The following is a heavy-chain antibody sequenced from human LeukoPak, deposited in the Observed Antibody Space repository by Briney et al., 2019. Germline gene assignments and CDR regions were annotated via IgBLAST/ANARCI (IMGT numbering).Heavy chain of an antibody. Sequence: ASVKVSCKASGYTFTSYGISWVRQAPGQGLEWMGWISAYNGNTNYAQKLQGRVTMTTDTSTSTAYMELRSLRSDDTAVYYCARDLRSTNGDYGHFDYWGQGTLVTVSS. V-gene: IGHV1-18*01. CDR2: ISAYNGNT. D-gene: IGHD4-17*01. CDR1: GYTFTSYG. J-gene: IGHJ4*02. CDR3: ARDLRSTNGDYGHFDY.